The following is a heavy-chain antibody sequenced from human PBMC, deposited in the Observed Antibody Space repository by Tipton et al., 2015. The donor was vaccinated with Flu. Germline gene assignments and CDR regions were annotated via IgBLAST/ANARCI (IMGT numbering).Heavy chain of an antibody. CDR1: GASVSGSRYY. D-gene: IGHD3-22*01. CDR2: IYDSGRI. J-gene: IGHJ1*01. CDR3: ARVGDSSVAYGVDD. Sequence: GLVKPSETLSLICTVSGASVSGSRYYWAWIRQAPGKGPECIGTIYDSGRIYYNPSLKSRLIISVDTSKNQFSLRLSTVTAADTARYYCARVGDSSVAYGVDDWGRGTLVTVSS. V-gene: IGHV4-39*07.